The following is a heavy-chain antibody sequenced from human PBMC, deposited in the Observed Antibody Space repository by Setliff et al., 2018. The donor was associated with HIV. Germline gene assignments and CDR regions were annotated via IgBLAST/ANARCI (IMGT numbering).Heavy chain of an antibody. CDR2: IYSAGWT. Sequence: SETLSLTCSVSGGSITGYWWSWIRQPAGKGLEWIGRIYSAGWTIYNPSLESRVTMSVDTSKNQFSLSLSSMTAADTAVHYCARSIYGSGSQPLDYWGQGILVTVSS. CDR1: GGSITGYW. J-gene: IGHJ4*02. CDR3: ARSIYGSGSQPLDY. D-gene: IGHD3-10*01. V-gene: IGHV4-4*07.